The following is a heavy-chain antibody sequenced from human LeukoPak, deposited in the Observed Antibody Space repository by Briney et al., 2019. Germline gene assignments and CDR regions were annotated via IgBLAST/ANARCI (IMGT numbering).Heavy chain of an antibody. CDR1: GSTFSSYW. V-gene: IGHV3-74*01. CDR3: ARVVPHDYGDYFDY. J-gene: IGHJ4*02. D-gene: IGHD4-17*01. CDR2: INSDGSST. Sequence: GGSLRLSCAASGSTFSSYWMHWVRQAPGKGLVWVSRINSDGSSTSYADSVKGRFTISRDNSKNTLYLQMNSLRAEDTAVYYCARVVPHDYGDYFDYWGQGTLVTVSS.